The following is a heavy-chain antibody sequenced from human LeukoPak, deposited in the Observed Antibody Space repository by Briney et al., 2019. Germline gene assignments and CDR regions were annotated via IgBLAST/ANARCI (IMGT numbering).Heavy chain of an antibody. J-gene: IGHJ6*02. V-gene: IGHV3-30-3*01. CDR2: ISYDGSNK. Sequence: GGSLRLSCAASGFTFSSYAMHWVRQAPGKGLEWVAVISYDGSNKYYADSVKGRFTISRDNSKNTLYLQMNSLRAGDTAVYYCARDLVYCSSTSCYKTGSYYYGMDVWGQGTTVTVSS. CDR1: GFTFSSYA. D-gene: IGHD2-2*02. CDR3: ARDLVYCSSTSCYKTGSYYYGMDV.